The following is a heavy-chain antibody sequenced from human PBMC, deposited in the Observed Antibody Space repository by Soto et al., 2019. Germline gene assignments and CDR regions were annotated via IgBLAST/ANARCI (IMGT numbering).Heavy chain of an antibody. CDR1: GFRFSDYS. V-gene: IGHV3-48*01. D-gene: IGHD3-3*01. Sequence: EVHLVESGGRLVQPGGSLRLSCAASGFRFSDYSMNWVRQAPGRGLEWVSYISSSSFTIHYADSVEGRFAISRDNAKNSLYLQMNSLRVEDTGVYYCVRDYNDFWSGHFVYWGQGALVTVSS. J-gene: IGHJ4*02. CDR3: VRDYNDFWSGHFVY. CDR2: ISSSSFTI.